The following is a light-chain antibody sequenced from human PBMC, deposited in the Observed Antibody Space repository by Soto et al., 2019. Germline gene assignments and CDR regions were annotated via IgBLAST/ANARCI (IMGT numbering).Light chain of an antibody. Sequence: QSALTQPPSASGSPGQSVAISCTGSNSDVGAYNYVSWYQQHPGKAPKLVISEVSKRPSGVPDRFSGSKSGNTASLTVSGLQAEDEADYYCSSYAGSGIWVFGGGTKLTVL. CDR3: SSYAGSGIWV. V-gene: IGLV2-8*01. J-gene: IGLJ3*02. CDR1: NSDVGAYNY. CDR2: EVS.